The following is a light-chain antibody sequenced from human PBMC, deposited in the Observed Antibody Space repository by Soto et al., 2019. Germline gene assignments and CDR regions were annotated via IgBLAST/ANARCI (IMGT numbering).Light chain of an antibody. CDR2: EVS. CDR3: SSHTSTTTLYV. V-gene: IGLV2-14*01. Sequence: QSALTQPASVSGSPGQSITISCTGTSSDIGTYNFVSWYRQYPGKAPDLMIYEVSYRPSGVSNRFSGSKSGNTASLTISGLQAEDEADYYCSSHTSTTTLYVFGTGTKLTVL. CDR1: SSDIGTYNF. J-gene: IGLJ1*01.